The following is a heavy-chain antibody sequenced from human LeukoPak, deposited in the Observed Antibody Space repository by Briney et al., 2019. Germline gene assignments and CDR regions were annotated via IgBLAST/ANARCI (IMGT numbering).Heavy chain of an antibody. D-gene: IGHD1-26*01. CDR1: GGTFSSYA. CDR3: ARDASREGAFDI. V-gene: IGHV1-2*02. J-gene: IGHJ3*02. Sequence: ASVKVSCKASGGTFSSYAISWVRQAPGQGLEWMGWINPNSGGTNYAQKFQGRVTMTRDTSISTAYMELSRLRSDDTAVYYCARDASREGAFDIWGQGTMVTVSS. CDR2: INPNSGGT.